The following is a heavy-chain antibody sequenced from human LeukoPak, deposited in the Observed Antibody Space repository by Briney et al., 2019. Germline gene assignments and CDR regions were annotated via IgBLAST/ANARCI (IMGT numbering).Heavy chain of an antibody. CDR1: GFTFSSYG. V-gene: IGHV3-30*02. D-gene: IGHD4-17*01. Sequence: GGSLRLSCAAYGFTFSSYGMHWVRQAPGKGLEWVAFIRYDGSNKYYADSVKGRFTISRDNSKNTLYLQMNSLRADDTAVYYCAKDLYYGDYLGGWDYWGQGTLVTVSS. CDR2: IRYDGSNK. J-gene: IGHJ4*02. CDR3: AKDLYYGDYLGGWDY.